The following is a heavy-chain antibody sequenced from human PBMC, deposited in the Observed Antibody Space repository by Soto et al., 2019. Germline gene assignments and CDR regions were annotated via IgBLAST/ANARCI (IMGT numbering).Heavy chain of an antibody. Sequence: GESLKISCKGSGYSFTSYWIGWVRQMPGKGLEWMGIIYPGDSDTRYSPSFQGQVTISADKSISTAYLQWSSLKASDTAMYYCARILRVGYNPSRAPTQYYYGMDVWGQGTTVTVSS. CDR1: GYSFTSYW. CDR3: ARILRVGYNPSRAPTQYYYGMDV. D-gene: IGHD5-12*01. J-gene: IGHJ6*02. V-gene: IGHV5-51*01. CDR2: IYPGDSDT.